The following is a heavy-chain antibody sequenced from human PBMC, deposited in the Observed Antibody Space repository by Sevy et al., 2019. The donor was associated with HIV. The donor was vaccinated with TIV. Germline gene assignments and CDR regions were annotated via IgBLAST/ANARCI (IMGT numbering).Heavy chain of an antibody. V-gene: IGHV3-30*18. CDR1: GFSFSYYG. J-gene: IGHJ6*02. CDR2: ISHDGINE. Sequence: GGSLRLSCIGSGFSFSYYGIHWVRQAPGKGLDWVALISHDGINEYYSDSVKGRFTISRDNSKNTVYLEMNSLRNEDTAIYFCANAYSGSYSHSYLYALDVWGQGTTVTVSS. D-gene: IGHD1-26*01. CDR3: ANAYSGSYSHSYLYALDV.